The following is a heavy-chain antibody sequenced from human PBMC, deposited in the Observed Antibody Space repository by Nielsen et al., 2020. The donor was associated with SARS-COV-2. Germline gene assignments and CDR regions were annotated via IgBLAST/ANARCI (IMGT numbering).Heavy chain of an antibody. CDR2: INAGNGNT. D-gene: IGHD6-13*01. CDR3: ARALGGAAAGKDYDY. V-gene: IGHV1-3*01. J-gene: IGHJ4*02. Sequence: ASVKVSCKASGYTFTSYAMHWVRQAPGQRLEWMGWINAGNGNTKYSQKFQGRVTITRDTSASTAYMELSSLRSEDTAVYYCARALGGAAAGKDYDYWGQGTLVTVSS. CDR1: GYTFTSYA.